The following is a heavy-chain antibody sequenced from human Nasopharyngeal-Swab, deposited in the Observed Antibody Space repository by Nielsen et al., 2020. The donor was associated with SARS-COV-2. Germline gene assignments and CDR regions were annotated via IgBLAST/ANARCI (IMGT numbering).Heavy chain of an antibody. J-gene: IGHJ5*02. CDR3: ARHRGPKDIVVVPAARPFNWFDP. V-gene: IGHV4-39*01. D-gene: IGHD2-2*01. CDR1: GGSISSSSYY. CDR2: IYYSGST. Sequence: GSLRLSCTVSGGSISSSSYYWGWIRQPPGKGLEWIGSIYYSGSTYYNPSLKSRVTISVDTSKNQFSLKLSSVTATDTAVYYCARHRGPKDIVVVPAARPFNWFDPWGQGTLVTVSS.